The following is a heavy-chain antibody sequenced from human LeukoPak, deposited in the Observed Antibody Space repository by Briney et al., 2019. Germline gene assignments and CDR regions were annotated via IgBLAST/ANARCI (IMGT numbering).Heavy chain of an antibody. CDR1: GFTFSSYG. Sequence: GGSLRLSCAASGFTFSSYGMHWVRQAPGKGLEWVAVISYDGSNKYYADSVKGRFTISRDNSKNTLYLQMNSLRAEDTAGYYCARDLWDYYDSSGYYYYYGMDVWGQGTTVTVSS. CDR2: ISYDGSNK. D-gene: IGHD3-22*01. J-gene: IGHJ6*02. CDR3: ARDLWDYYDSSGYYYYYGMDV. V-gene: IGHV3-30*03.